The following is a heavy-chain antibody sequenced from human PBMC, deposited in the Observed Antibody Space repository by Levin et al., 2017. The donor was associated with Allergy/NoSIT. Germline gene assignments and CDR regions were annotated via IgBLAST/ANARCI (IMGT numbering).Heavy chain of an antibody. CDR2: ISGSGGST. CDR1: GFTFSSYA. Sequence: GESLKISCAASGFTFSSYAMSWVRQAPGKGLEWVSAISGSGGSTYYADSVKGRFTISRDNSKNTLYLQMNSLRAEDTAVYYCAKDRGYYDSSGYYYISYFDYWGQGTLVTVSS. V-gene: IGHV3-23*01. J-gene: IGHJ4*02. CDR3: AKDRGYYDSSGYYYISYFDY. D-gene: IGHD3-22*01.